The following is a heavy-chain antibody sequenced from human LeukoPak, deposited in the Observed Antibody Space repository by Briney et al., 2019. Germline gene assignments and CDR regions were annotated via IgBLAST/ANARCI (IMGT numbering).Heavy chain of an antibody. CDR2: INWNGGST. V-gene: IGHV3-20*04. J-gene: IGHJ5*02. D-gene: IGHD2-2*02. CDR3: ARRYCSSTSCYMGPFDP. Sequence: GGSLRLSCAASGFTFDDYGMSWVRQAPGKGLEWVSGINWNGGSTGYADSVKGRLTISRDNAKNSLYLQMNSLRAEDTALYYCARRYCSSTSCYMGPFDPWGQGTLVTVSS. CDR1: GFTFDDYG.